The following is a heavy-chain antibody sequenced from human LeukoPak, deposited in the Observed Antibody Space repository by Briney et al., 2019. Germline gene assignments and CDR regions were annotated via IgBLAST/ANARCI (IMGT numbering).Heavy chain of an antibody. V-gene: IGHV3-66*01. CDR3: VKDRDYYGSGTYGWFDP. CDR2: IYSGGTI. CDR1: GFTVSDNF. D-gene: IGHD3-10*01. J-gene: IGHJ5*02. Sequence: GGSLRLSCAVSGFTVSDNFMSWVRQTPGKGLEWVSIIYSGGTIHYADSVKGRFTISRDNSKNTLYPQMNSLRVEDTAVYYCVKDRDYYGSGTYGWFDPWGQGTLVIVSS.